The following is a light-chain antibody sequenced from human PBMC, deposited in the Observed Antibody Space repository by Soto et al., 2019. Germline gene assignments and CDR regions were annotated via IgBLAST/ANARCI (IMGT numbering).Light chain of an antibody. V-gene: IGKV1-33*01. CDR3: QQYDNLPYT. Sequence: DIQMTQSPSSLSASVGDRVTITCQACQDISNYLNWYQQKPGKAPKLLIYDASNLETGVPSRFSGSGSGTDFTFTISSLQPEDIASYYCQQYDNLPYTFGQGTKQEIK. CDR1: QDISNY. J-gene: IGKJ2*01. CDR2: DAS.